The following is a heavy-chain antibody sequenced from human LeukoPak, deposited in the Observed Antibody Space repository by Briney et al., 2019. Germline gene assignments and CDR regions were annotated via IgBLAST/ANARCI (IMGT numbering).Heavy chain of an antibody. Sequence: ASVKVSCKASGYTFTGYYMHWVRQAPGQGLEWMGWINPNSGGTNYAQKFQGRVTMTKDTSISPAYMELSRLRSDDTAVYYCARDGRGIDGSGTLGPWGQGTLVTVSS. J-gene: IGHJ5*02. CDR3: ARDGRGIDGSGTLGP. CDR1: GYTFTGYY. CDR2: INPNSGGT. D-gene: IGHD3-10*01. V-gene: IGHV1-2*02.